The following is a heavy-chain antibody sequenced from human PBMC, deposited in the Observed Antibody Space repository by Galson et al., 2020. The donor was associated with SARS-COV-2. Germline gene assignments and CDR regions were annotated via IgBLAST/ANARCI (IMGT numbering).Heavy chain of an antibody. Sequence: GGSLRLSCAASGFIFGDYGMTWVRQVPGKGLEWVSGINWSGGTTVYADSVKGRFTISRDNAKNSLYLQMSSLRVEDTAFYYCARKDYYGSGNDVLGQGTTVTVSS. D-gene: IGHD3-10*01. CDR3: ARKDYYGSGNDV. CDR2: INWSGGTT. V-gene: IGHV3-20*04. CDR1: GFIFGDYG. J-gene: IGHJ6*02.